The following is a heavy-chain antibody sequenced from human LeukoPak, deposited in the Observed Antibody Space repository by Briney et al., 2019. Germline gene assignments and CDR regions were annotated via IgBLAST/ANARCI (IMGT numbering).Heavy chain of an antibody. CDR3: AKDPYFDY. CDR1: GFTFSSYS. Sequence: GGSLRLSCAASGFTFSSYSMNWVRQAPGKGLEWVSYISSSSSTIYYADSVKGRFTISRDNAKSSLYLQMNSLRAEDTAVYYCAKDPYFDYWGQGTLVTVSS. J-gene: IGHJ4*02. CDR2: ISSSSSTI. V-gene: IGHV3-48*01.